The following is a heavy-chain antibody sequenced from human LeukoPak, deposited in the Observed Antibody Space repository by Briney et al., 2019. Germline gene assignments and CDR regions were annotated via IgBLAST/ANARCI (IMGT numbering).Heavy chain of an antibody. J-gene: IGHJ4*02. CDR2: IKSDGTIT. Sequence: GGSLRLSCAVSGFSFSDYWMHWVRQTPGKGLVWVSRIKSDGTITNYADSVKGRFTISRDNAKNTLYLQMNSLRAEDTAVYYCATGNYNKPFDYWGQGTLVTVSS. CDR1: GFSFSDYW. CDR3: ATGNYNKPFDY. D-gene: IGHD1-7*01. V-gene: IGHV3-74*01.